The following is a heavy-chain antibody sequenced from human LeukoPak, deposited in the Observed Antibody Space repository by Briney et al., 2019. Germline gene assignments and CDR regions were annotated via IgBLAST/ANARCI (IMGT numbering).Heavy chain of an antibody. CDR3: TSGLYYDSWSDLFDY. J-gene: IGHJ4*02. CDR1: GFTFGDYA. CDR2: IRRKANAGTT. D-gene: IGHD3-3*01. V-gene: IGHV3-49*04. Sequence: PGGSLRLSCTAFGFTFGDYATSWVRQAPGKGPEWVGFIRRKANAGTTEYAASVKGRFTISRDDSKSIAYLQMNSLKTEDTAVYYCTSGLYYDSWSDLFDYWGQGTLVTVSS.